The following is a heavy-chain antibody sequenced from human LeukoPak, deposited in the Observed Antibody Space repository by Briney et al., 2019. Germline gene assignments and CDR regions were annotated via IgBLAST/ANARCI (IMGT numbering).Heavy chain of an antibody. CDR1: GFTFSSYG. V-gene: IGHV3-23*01. D-gene: IGHD5-12*01. Sequence: SGGSLRLSCAASGFTFSSYGMSWVRQAPGKGLEWVSAISGSGGSIYYADSVKGRFTISRDNSKNTLYLQMNSLRAEDTALYYCARDHSGYDSFDYWGQGTLVTVSS. CDR3: ARDHSGYDSFDY. J-gene: IGHJ4*02. CDR2: ISGSGGSI.